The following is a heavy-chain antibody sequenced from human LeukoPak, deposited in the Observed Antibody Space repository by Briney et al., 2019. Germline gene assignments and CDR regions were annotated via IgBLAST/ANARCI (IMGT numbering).Heavy chain of an antibody. CDR3: ARDRPRFGEFWDYFDY. D-gene: IGHD3-10*01. Sequence: GGSLRLSCAASGFTFSSYSMNWVRQAPGKGLEWVSSISSSSYIYYADSVKGRFTISRDNAKNSLYLQMNSLRAEDTAVYYCARDRPRFGEFWDYFDYWGQGTLVTVSS. J-gene: IGHJ4*02. CDR1: GFTFSSYS. V-gene: IGHV3-21*01. CDR2: ISSSSYI.